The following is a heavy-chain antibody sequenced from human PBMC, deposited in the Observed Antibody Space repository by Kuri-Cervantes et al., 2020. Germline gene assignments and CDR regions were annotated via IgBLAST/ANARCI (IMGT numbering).Heavy chain of an antibody. J-gene: IGHJ3*02. V-gene: IGHV3-33*01. CDR3: AREWTGTTFLLSFAAFDI. CDR1: GFTFSSYG. D-gene: IGHD1-1*01. CDR2: IWYDGSNK. Sequence: LSLTCAASGFTFSSYGMHWVRQAPGKGLEWVAVIWYDGSNKYYADSVKGRFTISRDNSKNTLYLQMNSLRAEDTAVYYCAREWTGTTFLLSFAAFDIWGQGTMVTVSS.